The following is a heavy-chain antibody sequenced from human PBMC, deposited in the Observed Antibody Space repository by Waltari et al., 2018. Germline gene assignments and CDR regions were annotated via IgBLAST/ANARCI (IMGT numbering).Heavy chain of an antibody. J-gene: IGHJ3*01. CDR3: ARAQERRDAFDF. CDR2: VFTSGRT. CDR1: GGSMSINY. Sequence: QVQLQESGPGLVKPSETLSLTCTVSGGSMSINYGNWTRQPAGKGLEYIGRVFTSGRTNYNPSLNSRVTMSIDTSKGQFSLELTSVTAADTAIYYCARAQERRDAFDFWGKGTMVTVSS. D-gene: IGHD1-1*01. V-gene: IGHV4-4*07.